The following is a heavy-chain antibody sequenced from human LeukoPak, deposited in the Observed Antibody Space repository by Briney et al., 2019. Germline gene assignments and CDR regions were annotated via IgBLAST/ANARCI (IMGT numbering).Heavy chain of an antibody. CDR2: INPNSGGT. D-gene: IGHD3-22*01. Sequence: ASVKVSXKASGYTFTGYYMHWVRQAPGQGLEWMGRINPNSGGTNYAQKFQGRVTMTRDTSISTAYMELSRLRSDDTAVYYCARVWYYYDSSGYPPAHYFDYWGQGTLVTVSS. CDR3: ARVWYYYDSSGYPPAHYFDY. J-gene: IGHJ4*02. CDR1: GYTFTGYY. V-gene: IGHV1-2*06.